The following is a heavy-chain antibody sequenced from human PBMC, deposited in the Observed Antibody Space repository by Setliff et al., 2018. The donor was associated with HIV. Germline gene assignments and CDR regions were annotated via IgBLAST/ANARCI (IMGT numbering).Heavy chain of an antibody. D-gene: IGHD6-13*01. V-gene: IGHV1-69*05. CDR2: IIPMFGTG. Sequence: ASVMVSCKASGGTFSSYGISWARQAPGQGLEWMGAIIPMFGTGFYAQKFQGRVTITTDESRTTSYMELSSLRFEDTAVYFCARVAHSTSYYYYGMDVWGQGTTVTVSS. J-gene: IGHJ6*02. CDR3: ARVAHSTSYYYYGMDV. CDR1: GGTFSSYG.